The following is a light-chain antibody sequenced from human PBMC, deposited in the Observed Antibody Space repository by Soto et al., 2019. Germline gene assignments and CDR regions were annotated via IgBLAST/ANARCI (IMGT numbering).Light chain of an antibody. CDR1: QSVSSY. V-gene: IGKV3-20*01. Sequence: EIVLTQSPATLSLSPGERATLSCRASQSVSSYLAWYQQKPGRAPRLIIYGASRRATGIPERFSGSESGTDFTLTISRLEPEDFAVYYCHQYDIPPQTFGRGTKVDIK. CDR3: HQYDIPPQT. J-gene: IGKJ1*01. CDR2: GAS.